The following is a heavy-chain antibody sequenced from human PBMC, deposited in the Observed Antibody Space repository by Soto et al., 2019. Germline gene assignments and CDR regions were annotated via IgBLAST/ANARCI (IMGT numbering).Heavy chain of an antibody. CDR3: ARPLYTYGYLCAFDV. CDR1: GGSIRSSNQY. D-gene: IGHD5-18*01. CDR2: ISNSGTT. J-gene: IGHJ3*01. Sequence: SSETLSLTCTVSGGSIRSSNQYWGWIRQPPGKGLEWIGSISNSGTTYYNPSLKSRVTISVDTSKNQFSLKLSSVTAADTAVYYCARPLYTYGYLCAFDVWGQGTMVT. V-gene: IGHV4-39*01.